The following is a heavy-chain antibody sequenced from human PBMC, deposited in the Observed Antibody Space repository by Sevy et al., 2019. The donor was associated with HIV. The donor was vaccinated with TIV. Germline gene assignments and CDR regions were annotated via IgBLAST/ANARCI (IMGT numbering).Heavy chain of an antibody. V-gene: IGHV1-2*02. Sequence: ASVKVSCKASGYTFTDYYIHWLRQAPGQGLEWMGWINPKSGGTNYAQKFHGRVTMTRDTSISTAYMELSRLSSDDTAVYYCARVVEPAGIDPYYYGVDVWGPGATVTVSS. CDR1: GYTFTDYY. CDR3: ARVVEPAGIDPYYYGVDV. CDR2: INPKSGGT. J-gene: IGHJ6*02. D-gene: IGHD2-2*02.